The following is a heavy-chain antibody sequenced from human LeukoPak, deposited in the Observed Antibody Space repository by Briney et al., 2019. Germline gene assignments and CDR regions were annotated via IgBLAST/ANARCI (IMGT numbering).Heavy chain of an antibody. V-gene: IGHV3-7*01. J-gene: IGHJ4*02. CDR2: IDQDGRDI. CDR1: GCTLSSYC. CDR3: ARGTGRSGGNC. D-gene: IGHD2-15*01. Sequence: GGSLTLSCAASGCTLSSYCMSWVRQAPGKGLEWLGYIDQDGRDISYLDSVKGRFTIARDNAKNSLILHMNSLRTEDKAVYYCARGTGRSGGNCWGQGTLVTVSS.